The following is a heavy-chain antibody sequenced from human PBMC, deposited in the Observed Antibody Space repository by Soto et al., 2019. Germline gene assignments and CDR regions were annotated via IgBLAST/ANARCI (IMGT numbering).Heavy chain of an antibody. Sequence: GGSLRLSCTASGFTFSSYAMHWVRQAPGKGLEWVAFISHDVNTTYYADSVKGRFSISRDNSKNTLYLQMNSLRTEDTAMFYCARPRYYYDSNTYSDRYPADYWGLGTLVTVSS. D-gene: IGHD3-22*01. CDR2: ISHDVNTT. CDR1: GFTFSSYA. J-gene: IGHJ4*02. CDR3: ARPRYYYDSNTYSDRYPADY. V-gene: IGHV3-30-3*01.